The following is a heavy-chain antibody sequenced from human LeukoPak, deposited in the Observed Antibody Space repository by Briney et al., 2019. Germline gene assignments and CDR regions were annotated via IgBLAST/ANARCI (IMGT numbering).Heavy chain of an antibody. CDR3: ARHKGTAWERSDPDY. V-gene: IGHV4-59*08. D-gene: IGHD1-26*01. CDR1: GGSISSYY. Sequence: SETLSLTCTVSGGSISSYYWSWIRQPPGMGLEWIGYIYYSGSTNYNPSLKSRVTISVDTSKNQFSLKLSSVTAADTAVYYCARHKGTAWERSDPDYWGQGTLVTVSS. J-gene: IGHJ4*02. CDR2: IYYSGST.